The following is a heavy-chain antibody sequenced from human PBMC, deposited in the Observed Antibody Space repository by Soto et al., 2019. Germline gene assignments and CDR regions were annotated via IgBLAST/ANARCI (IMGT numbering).Heavy chain of an antibody. V-gene: IGHV3-23*01. D-gene: IGHD3-22*01. CDR2: ISGSGGST. J-gene: IGHJ4*02. CDR1: GFTFSSYA. CDR3: AKDVYSQDYYDSSGYPYPIDY. Sequence: PGGSLRLSCAASGFTFSSYAMSWVRQAPGKGLEWVSAISGSGGSTYYADSVKGRFTISRDNSKNTLYLQMNSLRAEDTAVYYCAKDVYSQDYYDSSGYPYPIDYWGQGTLVTSPQ.